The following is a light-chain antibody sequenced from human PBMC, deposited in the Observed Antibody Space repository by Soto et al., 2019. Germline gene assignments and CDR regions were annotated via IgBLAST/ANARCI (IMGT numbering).Light chain of an antibody. Sequence: EIVLTQSPATLSLSPVERATLSCRASQSVGSYLAWFQQTPGQAPRLLIYDTSNRATGIPARFSGSGSGTDFTLTISSLETEDFAVYYCQQRSDWPPTFGGGTKVDIK. CDR3: QQRSDWPPT. CDR2: DTS. J-gene: IGKJ4*02. CDR1: QSVGSY. V-gene: IGKV3-11*01.